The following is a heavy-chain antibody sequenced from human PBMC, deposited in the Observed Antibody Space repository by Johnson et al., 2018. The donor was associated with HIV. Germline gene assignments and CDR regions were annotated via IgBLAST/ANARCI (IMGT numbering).Heavy chain of an antibody. D-gene: IGHD7-27*01. V-gene: IGHV3-30*03. Sequence: QVQLVESGGGVVQPGRSLRLSCAASGFTFSSYGMHWVRQAPGKGLEWVAVISFDAINKYYADSVKGRFTISRDNAKNSLYLQMNSLRAEDTAVYYCARDALGSAFDIWGQGTMVTVSS. CDR1: GFTFSSYG. J-gene: IGHJ3*02. CDR3: ARDALGSAFDI. CDR2: ISFDAINK.